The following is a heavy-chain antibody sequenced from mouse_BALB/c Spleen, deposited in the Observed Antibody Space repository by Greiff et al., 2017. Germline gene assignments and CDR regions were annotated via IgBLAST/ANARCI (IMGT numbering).Heavy chain of an antibody. D-gene: IGHD1-2*01. CDR1: GYTFTSYW. J-gene: IGHJ4*01. V-gene: IGHV1-7*01. CDR3: APYDGAMDY. CDR2: INPSTGYT. Sequence: VKLMESGAELAKPGASVKMSCKASGYTFTSYWMHWVKQRPGQGLEWIGYINPSTGYTEYNQKFKDKATLTADKSSSTAYMQLSSLTSEDSAVYYCAPYDGAMDYWGQGTSVTVSS.